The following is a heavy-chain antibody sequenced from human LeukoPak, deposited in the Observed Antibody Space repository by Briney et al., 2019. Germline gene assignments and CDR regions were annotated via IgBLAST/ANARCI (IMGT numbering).Heavy chain of an antibody. D-gene: IGHD2-2*01. CDR2: IYSGGST. CDR1: GFTVSSNY. Sequence: PGGSLRLSCAASGFTVSSNYMSWVRQAPGKGLEWVSVIYSGGSTYYADSVKGRFTISRDNSKNTLYLQMNSLRAEDTAVYYCASIQLLARFDYWGQGTLVTVSS. V-gene: IGHV3-66*01. CDR3: ASIQLLARFDY. J-gene: IGHJ4*02.